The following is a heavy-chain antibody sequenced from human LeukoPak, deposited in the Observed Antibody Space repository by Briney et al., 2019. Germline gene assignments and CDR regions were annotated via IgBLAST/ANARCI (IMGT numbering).Heavy chain of an antibody. CDR1: GYSFTDYY. J-gene: IGHJ5*02. CDR2: INPNSGGT. V-gene: IGHV1-2*02. D-gene: IGHD2-21*01. CDR3: ARADRLHGGPYLIGP. Sequence: ASVKVSCKTSGYSFTDYYMHWVRQAPGQGLEWMGWINPNSGGTSSAQKFQGRVTMTRDTSTSTVYMEVSWLTSDDTAIYYCARADRLHGGPYLIGPWGQGTLVTVSS.